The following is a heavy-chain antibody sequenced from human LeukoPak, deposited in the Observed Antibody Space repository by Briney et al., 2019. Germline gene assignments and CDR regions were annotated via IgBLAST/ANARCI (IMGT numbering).Heavy chain of an antibody. CDR1: GFTVSSNY. D-gene: IGHD6-19*01. Sequence: PGGSLRLSCAGSGFTVSSNYMSWVRQAPGKGLEWVSSISSSSNYIYYADSVKGRFTISRDNAKNSLYLQANSLRAEDTAVYYCARGRPLLYSSGWSSDYWGQGALVTVSS. CDR2: ISSSSNYI. V-gene: IGHV3-21*01. CDR3: ARGRPLLYSSGWSSDY. J-gene: IGHJ4*02.